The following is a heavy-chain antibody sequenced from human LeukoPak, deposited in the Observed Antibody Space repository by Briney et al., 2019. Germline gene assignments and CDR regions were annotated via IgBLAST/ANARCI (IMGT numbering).Heavy chain of an antibody. V-gene: IGHV4-59*01. J-gene: IGHJ5*02. D-gene: IGHD3-10*01. CDR1: GGSISSYY. CDR3: ARSPNYYGSGSYLPAHNWFDP. Sequence: KPSETLSLTCTVSGGSISSYYWSLIRQPPGKGLEWIGYIYYSGSTNYNPSLKSRVTISVDTSKNQFSLKLSSVTAADTAVYYCARSPNYYGSGSYLPAHNWFDPWGQGTLVTVSS. CDR2: IYYSGST.